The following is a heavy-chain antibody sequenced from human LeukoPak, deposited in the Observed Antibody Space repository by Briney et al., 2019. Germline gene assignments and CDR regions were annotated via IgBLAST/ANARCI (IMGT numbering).Heavy chain of an antibody. Sequence: GGSLRLSCAASGFTFRDYYMSWMRQAPGKGLEWVSYISSSGSTMYYADSVKGRFTISRDNTKNSLYLQMNSLRAEDTAVYYCARARGSYSFDYWGQGTLASVS. CDR1: GFTFRDYY. CDR2: ISSSGSTM. J-gene: IGHJ4*02. D-gene: IGHD3-16*01. V-gene: IGHV3-11*01. CDR3: ARARGSYSFDY.